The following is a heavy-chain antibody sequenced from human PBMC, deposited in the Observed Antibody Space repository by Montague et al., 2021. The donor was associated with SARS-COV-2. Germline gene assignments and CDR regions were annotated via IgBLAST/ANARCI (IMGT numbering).Heavy chain of an antibody. CDR2: ISYAVRT. Sequence: SETLSLTCAVSGGSISSPYYYWGWIRQSPGQGWEWIGSISYAVRTYYNPYLRSRVSFSMDTSKNHFSLSLNSVTAADTSVYVCGRQLPSYCSTNKCYPYYFDAWGQGALVTVSS. D-gene: IGHD2-2*01. CDR3: GRQLPSYCSTNKCYPYYFDA. CDR1: GGSISSPYYY. J-gene: IGHJ4*02. V-gene: IGHV4-39*01.